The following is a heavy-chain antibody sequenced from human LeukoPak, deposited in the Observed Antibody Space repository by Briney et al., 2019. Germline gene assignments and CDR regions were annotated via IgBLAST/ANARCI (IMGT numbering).Heavy chain of an antibody. Sequence: GGSLRLSCAASGFTFSSYDMHWVRQATGKGLEWVSAIGTAGDTYYPGSVKGRFTISGENAKNSLYLQMNSLRAGDTAVYYCARLGLQLDAFDIWGQGTMVTVSS. CDR2: IGTAGDT. V-gene: IGHV3-13*01. CDR3: ARLGLQLDAFDI. J-gene: IGHJ3*02. CDR1: GFTFSSYD. D-gene: IGHD4-11*01.